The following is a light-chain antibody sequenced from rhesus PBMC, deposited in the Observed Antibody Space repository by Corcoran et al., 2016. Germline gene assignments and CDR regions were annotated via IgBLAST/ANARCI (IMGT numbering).Light chain of an antibody. CDR2: YAS. V-gene: IGKV1S14*01. Sequence: DIQMTQSPSSLSASVGDTVTITCRASQGISNYLAWYQQKPGKAPKPLSNYASNLESGVPSRFSGSGSGTDFNLTISSLHPEDFATYYCQQHNSYPPSLAFGGGTKVEIK. CDR3: QQHNSYPPSLA. J-gene: IGKJ4*01. CDR1: QGISNY.